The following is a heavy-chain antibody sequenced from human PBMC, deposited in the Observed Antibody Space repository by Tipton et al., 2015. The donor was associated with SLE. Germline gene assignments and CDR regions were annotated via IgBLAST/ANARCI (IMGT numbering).Heavy chain of an antibody. CDR2: ISSRAGTT. V-gene: IGHV3-48*03. D-gene: IGHD1-20*01. CDR3: SRAQSNWHDFNSYSGAVV. CDR1: GFTFRIYA. J-gene: IGHJ6*02. Sequence: GSLRLSCAASGFTFRIYAMHWVRQAPGQGLQWVSHISSRAGTTYYADSVKGRFTIARDNAKNSVYLEMNSLGAEDTAIYYCSRAQSNWHDFNSYSGAVVWGQGSTVTVTS.